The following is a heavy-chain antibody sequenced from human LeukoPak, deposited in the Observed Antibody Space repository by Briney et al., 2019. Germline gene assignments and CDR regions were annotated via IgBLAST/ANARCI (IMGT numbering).Heavy chain of an antibody. CDR1: GYTFSSYG. Sequence: ASVKVSCKASGYTFSSYGINWVRQAPGQGLEWMGWISSYSGNTNYAQKLQGRVTMTTDTSTSTAYMELRSLRSDDTAVYYCARVSMVGATTFIPSDYWGQGTLVTVSS. V-gene: IGHV1-18*01. CDR3: ARVSMVGATTFIPSDY. D-gene: IGHD1-26*01. CDR2: ISSYSGNT. J-gene: IGHJ4*02.